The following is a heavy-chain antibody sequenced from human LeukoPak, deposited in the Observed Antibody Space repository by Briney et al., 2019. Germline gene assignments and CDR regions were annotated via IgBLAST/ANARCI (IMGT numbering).Heavy chain of an antibody. CDR3: ARVGATSSSWYYFDY. CDR2: IYYSGST. Sequence: SETLSLTCTVSGGSISSSSYYWGWIRQPPGKGLEWIGSIYYSGSTYYNPSLKSRVTISVDTSKNQFSLKLSSVTAADTAVYYCARVGATSSSWYYFDYWGQGTLVTVSS. V-gene: IGHV4-39*01. CDR1: GGSISSSSYY. J-gene: IGHJ4*02. D-gene: IGHD6-13*01.